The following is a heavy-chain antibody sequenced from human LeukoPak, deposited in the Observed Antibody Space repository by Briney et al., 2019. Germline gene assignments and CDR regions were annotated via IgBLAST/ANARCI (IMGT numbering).Heavy chain of an antibody. D-gene: IGHD6-13*01. CDR3: ARGGDRSSWSIDY. CDR2: IYYTGNM. Sequence: SQTLSLTCSVSGGSIINDYWNWIRQPPGKGLEWIGYIYYTGNMLYSPPLKSRVTISVDTSKNQFSLKLKSVTAADTAVYYCARGGDRSSWSIDYWGQGTLVTVSS. CDR1: GGSIINDY. J-gene: IGHJ4*02. V-gene: IGHV4-59*12.